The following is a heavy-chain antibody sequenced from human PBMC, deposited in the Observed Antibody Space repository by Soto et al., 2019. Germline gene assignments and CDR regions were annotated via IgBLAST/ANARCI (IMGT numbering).Heavy chain of an antibody. J-gene: IGHJ6*02. D-gene: IGHD3-3*01. Sequence: PGGSLRLSCTASGFTFGDYAMSWVRQAPGKGLEWVGFIRSKAYGGTTEYAASVKGRFTISRDDSKSIAYLQMNSLKTEDTAVYYCTRDSPSHDFWSGYYPYYYYGMDVWGQGTTVTVSS. CDR3: TRDSPSHDFWSGYYPYYYYGMDV. CDR2: IRSKAYGGTT. V-gene: IGHV3-49*04. CDR1: GFTFGDYA.